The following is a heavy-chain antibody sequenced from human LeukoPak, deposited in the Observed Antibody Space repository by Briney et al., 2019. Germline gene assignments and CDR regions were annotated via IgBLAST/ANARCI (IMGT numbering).Heavy chain of an antibody. CDR1: GFTFSSYE. D-gene: IGHD5-18*01. J-gene: IGHJ4*02. CDR2: ISGSGDTI. V-gene: IGHV3-48*03. Sequence: GGSLRLSCVVSGFTFSSYEMNWVRQAPGKGLEWVSYISGSGDTIYDADSVKGRFTISRDNAKNSLYLQMSSLRVEDTAVYYCARGRRGYSEEYWGQGTLVTVSS. CDR3: ARGRRGYSEEY.